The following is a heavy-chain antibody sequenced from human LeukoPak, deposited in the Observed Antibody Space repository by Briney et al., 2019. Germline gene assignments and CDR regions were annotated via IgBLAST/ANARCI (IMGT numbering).Heavy chain of an antibody. Sequence: PSETLSLTCVVSGGSINGYYWSWIRQSPGKGLEWIAYIHSNGNTNYNPSFNSRVTLLVDTSVNQLSLRLTSVAAADTAIYYRARQPSATAALDIWGQGTMVIVSS. CDR1: GGSINGYY. CDR3: ARQPSATAALDI. V-gene: IGHV4-59*08. D-gene: IGHD5-18*01. CDR2: IHSNGNT. J-gene: IGHJ3*02.